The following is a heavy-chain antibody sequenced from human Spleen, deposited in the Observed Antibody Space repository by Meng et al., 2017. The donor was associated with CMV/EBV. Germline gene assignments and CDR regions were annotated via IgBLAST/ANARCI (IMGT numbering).Heavy chain of an antibody. CDR2: INHSGST. Sequence: SETLSLTCAVYGGSFSGYYWSWIRQPPGKGLEWIGEINHSGSTNYNPSLRSRVTISLDTSKNQFSLKLTSVTAADTAMYYCARTKYYDFWSGYYPLLDASDIWGQGTMVTVSS. V-gene: IGHV4-34*01. D-gene: IGHD3-3*01. CDR1: GGSFSGYY. CDR3: ARTKYYDFWSGYYPLLDASDI. J-gene: IGHJ3*02.